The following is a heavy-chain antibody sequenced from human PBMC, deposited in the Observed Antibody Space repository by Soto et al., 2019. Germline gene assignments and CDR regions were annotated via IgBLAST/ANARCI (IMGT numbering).Heavy chain of an antibody. D-gene: IGHD6-19*01. V-gene: IGHV1-2*02. CDR1: GYTFTGYY. J-gene: IGHJ6*02. CDR2: INPNSGGT. CDR3: AREGRAVAAKSPYDYYGMDV. Sequence: ASVKVSCKASGYTFTGYYMHWVRQAPGQGLEWMGWINPNSGGTNYAQKFQGRVTMTRDTSISTAYRELSRLRSDDTAVYYCAREGRAVAAKSPYDYYGMDVWGQGTTVTVSS.